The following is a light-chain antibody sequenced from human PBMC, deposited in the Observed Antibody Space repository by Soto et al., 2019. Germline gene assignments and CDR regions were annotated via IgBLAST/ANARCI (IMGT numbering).Light chain of an antibody. CDR2: EVV. V-gene: IGLV2-14*01. Sequence: QSALTQPASVSGSPGQSITISCTGTSSDVGGYNYVSWYQHHPGKAPKLMIYEVVNRPSGVSNRFSGSKSGITASLTISGLHAEDEADYCCCSYAGSYTGVFGGGTKLTVL. J-gene: IGLJ2*01. CDR1: SSDVGGYNY. CDR3: CSYAGSYTGV.